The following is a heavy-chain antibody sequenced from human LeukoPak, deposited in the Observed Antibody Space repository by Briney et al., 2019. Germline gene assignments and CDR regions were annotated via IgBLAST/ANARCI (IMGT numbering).Heavy chain of an antibody. D-gene: IGHD3-3*01. CDR3: ARTATLWSGYYDWSDP. J-gene: IGHJ5*02. CDR2: IRYDGSNK. Sequence: GGSLRLSCAASGFTFSSYGMHWVRQAPGKGLEWVADIRYDGSNKYYADSVKGRFTISRDNSKNTLYLQMNSLRAEDTAVYYCARTATLWSGYYDWSDPWGQGTLVAVSS. CDR1: GFTFSSYG. V-gene: IGHV3-33*01.